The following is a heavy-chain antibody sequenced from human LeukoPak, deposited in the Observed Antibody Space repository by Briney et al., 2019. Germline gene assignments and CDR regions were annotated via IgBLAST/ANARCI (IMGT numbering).Heavy chain of an antibody. D-gene: IGHD5/OR15-5a*01. Sequence: GESLRLSCVASGLTFSSYAMNWVRQVPRKGLEWVSSISTRGETTHYADSVKGRFIISRDNSKNTVYLQMNSLRVEDTAIYYCAKLSEPDWGQGSLVTVSS. CDR3: AKLSEPD. CDR2: ISTRGETT. J-gene: IGHJ4*02. CDR1: GLTFSSYA. V-gene: IGHV3-23*01.